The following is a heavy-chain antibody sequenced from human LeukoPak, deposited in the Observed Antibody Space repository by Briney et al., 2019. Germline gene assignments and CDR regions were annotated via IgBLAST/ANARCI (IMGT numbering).Heavy chain of an antibody. CDR3: AGLPFGGVIVKYNWFDP. CDR2: IWYDGSYK. CDR1: GFTFSSYG. D-gene: IGHD3-16*02. V-gene: IGHV3-33*01. Sequence: GGSLRLSCAASGFTFSSYGIHWVRQAPGKGLEWVAVIWYDGSYKYYADSVKGRFTISRDNSKNTLYLQMNSLRAEDTAVYYCAGLPFGGVIVKYNWFDPWGQGTLVTVSS. J-gene: IGHJ5*02.